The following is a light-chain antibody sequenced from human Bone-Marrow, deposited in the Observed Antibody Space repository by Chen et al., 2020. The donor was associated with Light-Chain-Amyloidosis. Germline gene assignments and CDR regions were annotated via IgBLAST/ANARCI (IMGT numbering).Light chain of an antibody. CDR2: EVS. V-gene: IGLV2-23*02. Sequence: QSALTPPASVSGSPGQSITISCTGTSSDVGSYNVVSWYQQHPGKAPKLMISEVSKRPSGVSNRFSGSKSGNTASLTISGLQAEDEADYYCCSYAGGRANWVFGGGTKVTVL. J-gene: IGLJ3*02. CDR3: CSYAGGRANWV. CDR1: SSDVGSYNV.